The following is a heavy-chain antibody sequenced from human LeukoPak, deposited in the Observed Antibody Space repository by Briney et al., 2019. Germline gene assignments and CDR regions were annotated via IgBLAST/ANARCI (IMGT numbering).Heavy chain of an antibody. V-gene: IGHV1-69*06. CDR2: IIPIFGTA. CDR3: ARDERYDSSGYPFDY. J-gene: IGHJ4*02. CDR1: GGTFSSYA. Sequence: ASVTVSCKASGGTFSSYAISWVRQAPGQGLEWMGGIIPIFGTANYAQKFQGRVTITADKSTSTAYMELSRLRSDDTAVYYCARDERYDSSGYPFDYWGQGTLVTVSS. D-gene: IGHD3-22*01.